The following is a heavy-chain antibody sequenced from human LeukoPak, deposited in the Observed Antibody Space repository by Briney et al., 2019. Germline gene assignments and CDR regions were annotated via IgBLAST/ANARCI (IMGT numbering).Heavy chain of an antibody. D-gene: IGHD1-26*01. CDR2: ISISGNKI. CDR3: ATELRPNDY. V-gene: IGHV3-23*01. CDR1: GLTFSNRA. J-gene: IGHJ4*02. Sequence: GGSLRLSCVVSGLTFSNRAMTWVRQAPGKGLEGVSSISISGNKILYADSVKGRFTISRDNSKNTLFLQMNSLQAEDTGVYFCATELRPNDYWGQGTLVTVS.